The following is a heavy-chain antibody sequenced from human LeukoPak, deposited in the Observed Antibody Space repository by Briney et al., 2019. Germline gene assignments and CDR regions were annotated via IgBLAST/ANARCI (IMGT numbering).Heavy chain of an antibody. CDR2: IYYSGST. V-gene: IGHV4-59*08. J-gene: IGHJ4*02. Sequence: PSETLSLTCTVSGDSVSNNFWSWIRQPPGKGLEWIGYIYYSGSTNYNPSLKSRVTISVDTSKNQFSLKLSSVTAADTAVYYCARHLPDSSGLDYWGQGTLVTVSS. CDR1: GDSVSNNF. CDR3: ARHLPDSSGLDY. D-gene: IGHD3-22*01.